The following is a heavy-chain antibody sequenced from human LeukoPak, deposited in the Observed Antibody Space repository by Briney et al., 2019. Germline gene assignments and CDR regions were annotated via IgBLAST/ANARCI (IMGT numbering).Heavy chain of an antibody. D-gene: IGHD3-3*01. CDR1: GYSLSSGYS. Sequence: SETLSLTCTVSGYSLSSGYSWSWIRQPPGKGLEWIGYIYYSGSTYYNPSLKSRVTISVDTSKNQLSLKLSSVTAADTAVYYCARAQYYDFWSGYLYYYYYMDVWGKGTTVTVSS. V-gene: IGHV4-30-4*07. J-gene: IGHJ6*03. CDR3: ARAQYYDFWSGYLYYYYYMDV. CDR2: IYYSGST.